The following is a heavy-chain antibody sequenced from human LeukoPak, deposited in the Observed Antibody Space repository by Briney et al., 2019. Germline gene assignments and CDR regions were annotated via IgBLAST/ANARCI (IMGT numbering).Heavy chain of an antibody. V-gene: IGHV3-15*01. CDR3: TTPYSSSWLFDY. J-gene: IGHJ4*02. CDR2: IKSKTDGGTT. CDR1: GFTFSNAW. D-gene: IGHD6-13*01. Sequence: GGSLRLSCAASGFTFSNAWMSWVRQAPGKGLEWVGRIKSKTDGGTTDYAAPVEGRFTISRDDSKNTLYLQMNSLKTEDTAVYYCTTPYSSSWLFDYWGQGTLVTVSS.